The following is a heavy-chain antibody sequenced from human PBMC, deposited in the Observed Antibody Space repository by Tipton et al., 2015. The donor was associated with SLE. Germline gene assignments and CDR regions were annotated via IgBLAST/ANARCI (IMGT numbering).Heavy chain of an antibody. D-gene: IGHD3-10*01. V-gene: IGHV3-53*01. J-gene: IGHJ4*02. Sequence: SLRLSCAASGFTVSSNYMSWVRQAPGKGLEWVSVIDTGGTTYYADSVKGRFTIARDNSKNTLYLQMNSLRAEDTAVYYCTRSRIQFYGSGSYYTSWGQGTLVTVSS. CDR2: IDTGGTT. CDR3: TRSRIQFYGSGSYYTS. CDR1: GFTVSSNY.